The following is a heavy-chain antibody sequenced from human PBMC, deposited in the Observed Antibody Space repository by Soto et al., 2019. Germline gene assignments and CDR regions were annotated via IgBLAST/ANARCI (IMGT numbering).Heavy chain of an antibody. CDR2: ISGSGGST. CDR1: GFTFSSYD. CDR3: AKAKPLVVVITTPDY. Sequence: PGGSLRLSCAASGFTFSSYDMSWVRQAPGKGLEWVSAISGSGGSTYYADSLKGRCTVSRDHSKNTLYLQMNSRRAEDTAVYDCAKAKPLVVVITTPDYWGQGTLVTVSS. J-gene: IGHJ4*02. V-gene: IGHV3-23*01. D-gene: IGHD3-22*01.